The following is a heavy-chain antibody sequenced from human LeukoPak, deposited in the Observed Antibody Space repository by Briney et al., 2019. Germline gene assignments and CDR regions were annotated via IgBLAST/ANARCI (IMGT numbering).Heavy chain of an antibody. V-gene: IGHV1-2*02. CDR2: INPNSGGT. CDR1: GYTFTGYY. Sequence: ASVTVSCKASGYTFTGYYMHWVRQAPGQGLEWMGWINPNSGGTNYAQKFQGRVTMTRDTSISTAYMELSRLRSDDTAVYYCARWLTTGTTHYYYYGMDVWGQGTTVTVSS. D-gene: IGHD1-7*01. CDR3: ARWLTTGTTHYYYYGMDV. J-gene: IGHJ6*02.